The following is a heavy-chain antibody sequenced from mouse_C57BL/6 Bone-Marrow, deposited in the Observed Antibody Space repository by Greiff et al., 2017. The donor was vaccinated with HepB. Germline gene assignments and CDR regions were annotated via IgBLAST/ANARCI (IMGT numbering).Heavy chain of an antibody. CDR3: ARRGSSHWYFDV. D-gene: IGHD1-1*01. J-gene: IGHJ1*03. V-gene: IGHV1-64*01. CDR2: IHPNSGST. Sequence: QVQLQQPGAELVKPGASVKLSCKASGYTFTSYWMHWVKQRPGQGLEWIGMIHPNSGSTNYNEKFKSKATLTVDKSSRTAYMQLSSLTSEDSAVYYCARRGSSHWYFDVWGTGTTVTVSS. CDR1: GYTFTSYW.